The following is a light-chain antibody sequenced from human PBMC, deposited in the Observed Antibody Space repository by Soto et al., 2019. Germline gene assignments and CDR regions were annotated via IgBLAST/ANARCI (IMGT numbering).Light chain of an antibody. CDR2: EVS. CDR3: SSYTSSSTPYV. Sequence: QSALTQSPSASGSPGQSVTISCIGTSSDVGGYNYVSWYQQHPGKAPKLMIYEVSNRPSGVSNRFSGSKSGNTASLTISGLQAEDEADYYCSSYTSSSTPYVFGTGTKLTVL. J-gene: IGLJ1*01. V-gene: IGLV2-14*01. CDR1: SSDVGGYNY.